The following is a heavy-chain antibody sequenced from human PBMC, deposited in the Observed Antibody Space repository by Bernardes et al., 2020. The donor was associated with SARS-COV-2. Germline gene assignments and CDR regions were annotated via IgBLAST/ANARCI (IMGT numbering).Heavy chain of an antibody. D-gene: IGHD3-9*01. CDR3: ARNFLWFGYDILTGSSSLHYGMDV. CDR2: MNPNSGNT. Sequence: ASVKVSCKASGYTFTSYDINWVRQATGQGLEWMGWMNPNSGNTGYAQKFQGRVTMTRNTSISTAYMELSSLRSEDTAVYYCARNFLWFGYDILTGSSSLHYGMDVWGQGTTVTVSS. V-gene: IGHV1-8*01. CDR1: GYTFTSYD. J-gene: IGHJ6*02.